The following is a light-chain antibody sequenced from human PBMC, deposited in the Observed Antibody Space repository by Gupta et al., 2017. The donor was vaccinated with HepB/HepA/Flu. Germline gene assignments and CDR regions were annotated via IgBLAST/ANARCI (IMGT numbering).Light chain of an antibody. Sequence: QSALTQPASVSGSPGQSITISCTGTSSDVGGYNYVSWYQQHPGEAPNLMIYDVSNRPSGGAHRFSGSKSGNTAALTISGLQAEEEADYYCSSYTTSSTSDVVFGGGTKLTVL. CDR3: SSYTTSSTSDVV. J-gene: IGLJ2*01. CDR2: DVS. CDR1: SSDVGGYNY. V-gene: IGLV2-14*01.